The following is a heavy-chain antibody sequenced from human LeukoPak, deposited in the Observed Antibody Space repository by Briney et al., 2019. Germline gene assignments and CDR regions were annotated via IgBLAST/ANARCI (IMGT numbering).Heavy chain of an antibody. J-gene: IGHJ6*02. D-gene: IGHD6-13*01. V-gene: IGHV3-9*01. Sequence: PGRSLRLSCAASGFTFDDYPMHWVRQAPGKGLEWVSDITWNSGTIGYADSVKGRFTISRDNAKNSLYLQMNSLRAEDTALYYCAESAGIAQYYYYGMDVWGQGTTVTVSS. CDR1: GFTFDDYP. CDR3: AESAGIAQYYYYGMDV. CDR2: ITWNSGTI.